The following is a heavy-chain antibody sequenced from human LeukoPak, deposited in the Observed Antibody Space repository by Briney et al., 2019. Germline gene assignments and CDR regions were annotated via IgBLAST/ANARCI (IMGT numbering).Heavy chain of an antibody. CDR1: GFTFGRYA. CDR2: ISYDGSNK. D-gene: IGHD1-26*01. J-gene: IGHJ4*02. CDR3: ASIVGAIDLG. V-gene: IGHV3-30*04. Sequence: GGSLRLSCTASGFTFGRYAMHWVRQAPGKGLEWVAVISYDGSNKYYADSVKGRFTISRDNSKNTLYLQMNSLRAEDTAVYYCASIVGAIDLGWGQGTLVTVSS.